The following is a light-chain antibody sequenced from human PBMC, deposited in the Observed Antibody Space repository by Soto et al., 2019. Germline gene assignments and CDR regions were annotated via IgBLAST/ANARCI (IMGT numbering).Light chain of an antibody. CDR1: QGISND. Sequence: AIQMTQSPSSLSASVGARVTITCRASQGISNDLDWFQQKPWKDPKLLIYAASNLQSGVPARFSVSGSCTDFTLTISSLQPKDVANYEYLQKYFYPFYFGPGTKVYI. CDR3: LQKYFYPFY. J-gene: IGKJ3*01. V-gene: IGKV1-6*01. CDR2: AAS.